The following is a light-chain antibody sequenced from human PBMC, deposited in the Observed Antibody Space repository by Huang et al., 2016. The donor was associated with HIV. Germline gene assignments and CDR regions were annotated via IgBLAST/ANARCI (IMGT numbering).Light chain of an antibody. CDR3: MQHTHWPHT. V-gene: IGKV2-30*02. Sequence: DVVMTQSPLPLSVTLGQPAAISCRSSQSLVQSDGNTYLNWFQQRPGQSPRHLIYMVSNRDSGVPDRFSGSGSGTDFTLKISRVEAEDVGVYYCMQHTHWPHTFGQGTKLEIK. CDR1: QSLVQSDGNTY. CDR2: MVS. J-gene: IGKJ2*01.